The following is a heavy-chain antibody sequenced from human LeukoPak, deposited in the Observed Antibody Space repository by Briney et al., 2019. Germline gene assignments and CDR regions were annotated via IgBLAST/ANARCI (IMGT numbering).Heavy chain of an antibody. V-gene: IGHV4-59*01. D-gene: IGHD2-21*02. CDR2: IYYSVAT. Sequence: SETLSLTCTVSGGSTSSYYWSWIRDPPGGGLEWVGYIYYSVATNYNTSRKSRVTISVDTYKSQFSLKLSSVTTADTAVYYCARTMSRAYCGGDCYFNWFDPWGQGTLVTVSS. CDR3: ARTMSRAYCGGDCYFNWFDP. J-gene: IGHJ5*02. CDR1: GGSTSSYY.